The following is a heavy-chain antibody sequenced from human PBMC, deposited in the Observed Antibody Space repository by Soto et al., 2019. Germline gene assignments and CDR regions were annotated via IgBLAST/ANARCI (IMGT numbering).Heavy chain of an antibody. Sequence: PSETLSLTCAVSGGSISGSSFYWGWIRQPPEKGLESIGSIHYSGSTYYNPSLKSRVTISVDTSKNQFSLKLSSVTAADTAVYYCARGGHDYVWGSYRYTRFDYWGQGTLVTVSS. V-gene: IGHV4-39*07. D-gene: IGHD3-16*02. CDR2: IHYSGST. J-gene: IGHJ4*02. CDR1: GGSISGSSFY. CDR3: ARGGHDYVWGSYRYTRFDY.